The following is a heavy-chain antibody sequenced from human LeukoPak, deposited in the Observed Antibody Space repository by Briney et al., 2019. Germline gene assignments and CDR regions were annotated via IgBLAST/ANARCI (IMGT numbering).Heavy chain of an antibody. CDR1: GGSISSYY. D-gene: IGHD3-22*01. Sequence: SETLSLTCTVSGGSISSYYWSWIRRPAGKGLEWIGRIYTSGSTNYNPSLKSRVTISVDKSKNQFSLKLSSVTAADTAVHYCARDSVHYYDSSGYYYYFDYWGQSTLVTVSS. CDR3: ARDSVHYYDSSGYYYYFDY. V-gene: IGHV4-4*07. CDR2: IYTSGST. J-gene: IGHJ4*02.